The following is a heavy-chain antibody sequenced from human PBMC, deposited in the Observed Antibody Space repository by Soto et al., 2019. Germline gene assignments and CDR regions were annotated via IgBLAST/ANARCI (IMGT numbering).Heavy chain of an antibody. CDR2: IYYSGST. J-gene: IGHJ4*02. V-gene: IGHV4-39*07. Sequence: SETLSLTCTVTGCSISSSSYYWGWFRQPPGKGLEWIGSIYYSGSTYYNPSLKSRVTISVDTSKNQFSLKLSSVTAADTAVYYCARVPDYWGQGTLVTVS. CDR3: ARVPDY. CDR1: GCSISSSSYY.